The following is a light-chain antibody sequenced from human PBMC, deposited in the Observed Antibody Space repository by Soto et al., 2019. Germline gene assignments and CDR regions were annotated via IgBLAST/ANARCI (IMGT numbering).Light chain of an antibody. V-gene: IGLV2-8*01. CDR3: SSYAGSNNWV. J-gene: IGLJ2*01. CDR2: EVS. Sequence: QSVLTQPPSASGSPGQSVTISCTGTSSDVGGYNYVSWYQQHPGKAPKLMIYEVSKRPSGVPDRFSGSTSGNTASLTVSGLQAEDEADYYCSSYAGSNNWVFGGGTKVTVL. CDR1: SSDVGGYNY.